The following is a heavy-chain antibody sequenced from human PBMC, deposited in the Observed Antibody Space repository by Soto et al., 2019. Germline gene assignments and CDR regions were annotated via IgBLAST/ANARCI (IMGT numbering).Heavy chain of an antibody. CDR3: AREVPGSGDVNWFDP. V-gene: IGHV1-69*13. Sequence: ASVKVSCKASGGTFSSYAISWVRQAPGQGLEWMGGIIPIFGTANYAQKFQGRVTITADESTSTAYMELSSLRSEDTAVYYCAREVPGSGDVNWFDPWGQGTLVTVSS. CDR1: GGTFSSYA. J-gene: IGHJ5*02. D-gene: IGHD2-15*01. CDR2: IIPIFGTA.